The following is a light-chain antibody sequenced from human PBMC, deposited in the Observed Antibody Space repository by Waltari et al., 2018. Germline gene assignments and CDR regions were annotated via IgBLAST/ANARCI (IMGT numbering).Light chain of an antibody. J-gene: IGLJ3*02. Sequence: QSALTQPASVSGSPGQSLTISCTGTSSDVGGYNYVSLYQHHPGKAPRLMIYDVSNRPSVVPNRFSGAKSGNTSSLTISGLQAEDEAEYYCSSYTSSRTVVFGGGTQVTVL. CDR2: DVS. CDR3: SSYTSSRTVV. CDR1: SSDVGGYNY. V-gene: IGLV2-14*03.